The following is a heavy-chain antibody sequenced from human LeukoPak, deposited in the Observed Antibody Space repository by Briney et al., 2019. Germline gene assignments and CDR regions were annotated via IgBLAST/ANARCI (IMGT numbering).Heavy chain of an antibody. CDR2: IHSSGST. CDR3: ARGGGYGEPML. D-gene: IGHD4-17*01. J-gene: IGHJ4*02. Sequence: SETLSLTCTVSGGSMSGYYWNWIRQPAGKGLEWIGRIHSSGSTNYNPSLMSRVTVSGDTSKNQFSLKLSSVSAADTAVYYCARGGGYGEPMLWGQGTLVTVSS. CDR1: GGSMSGYY. V-gene: IGHV4-4*07.